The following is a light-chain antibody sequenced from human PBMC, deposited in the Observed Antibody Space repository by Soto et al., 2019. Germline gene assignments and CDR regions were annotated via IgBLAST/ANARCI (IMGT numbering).Light chain of an antibody. CDR3: QQYGSSPKT. J-gene: IGKJ1*01. V-gene: IGKV3-20*01. Sequence: EIVLTQSPATLSLSPGERATLSCRASQSVVSNYLAWYQQKPGQAPRVLIYGASTRATGIPDRFSGSGSGTDFTLTISRLEPADFAVYYCQQYGSSPKTFGQGTKVEIK. CDR2: GAS. CDR1: QSVVSNY.